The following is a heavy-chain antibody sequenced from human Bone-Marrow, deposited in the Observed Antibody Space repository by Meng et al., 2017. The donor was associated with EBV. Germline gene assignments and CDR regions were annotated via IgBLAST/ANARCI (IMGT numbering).Heavy chain of an antibody. CDR1: GGSFSGYY. J-gene: IGHJ5*02. V-gene: IGHV4-34*01. D-gene: IGHD6-25*01. CDR2: INHSGST. Sequence: QVQLQRWGPGLLKPSETLSLTCAVYGGSFSGYYWTWIRQPPGKGLEWIGEINHSGSTNYNPSLKSRVTISVDTSKNQFSLKLSSVTAADTAVYYCATQRRDTDWFDPWGQGTLVTVSS. CDR3: ATQRRDTDWFDP.